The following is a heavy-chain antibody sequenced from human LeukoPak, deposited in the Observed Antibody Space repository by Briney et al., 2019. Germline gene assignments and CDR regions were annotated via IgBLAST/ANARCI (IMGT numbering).Heavy chain of an antibody. CDR2: IYHSGST. CDR3: ARVVTMIVVVIDY. J-gene: IGHJ4*02. CDR1: GGSFSGYY. D-gene: IGHD3-22*01. Sequence: SETLSLTCAVYGGSFSGYYWSWIRQPPGKGLEWIGEIYHSGSTNYNPSLKGRVTISVDTSKNQFSLKLSSVTAADTAVYYCARVVTMIVVVIDYWGQGTLVTVSS. V-gene: IGHV4-34*01.